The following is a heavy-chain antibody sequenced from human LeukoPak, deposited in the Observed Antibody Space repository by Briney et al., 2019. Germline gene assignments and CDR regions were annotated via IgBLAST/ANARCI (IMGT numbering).Heavy chain of an antibody. Sequence: GGSLRLSCAASGFTFSTYTMNWVRQAPGKGLEWVSYISSSSSTIYYADSVKGRFTISRDNAKNSLYLQMNSLRAEDTAVYYCARKTAGSPSRLNAFDIWGQGTMVTVSS. J-gene: IGHJ3*02. CDR2: ISSSSSTI. V-gene: IGHV3-48*01. D-gene: IGHD5-12*01. CDR3: ARKTAGSPSRLNAFDI. CDR1: GFTFSTYT.